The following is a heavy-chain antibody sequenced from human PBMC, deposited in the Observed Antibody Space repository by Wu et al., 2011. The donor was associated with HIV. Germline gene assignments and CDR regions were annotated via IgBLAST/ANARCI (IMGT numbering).Heavy chain of an antibody. CDR3: ARDPYSSSFYYYYFMDV. Sequence: QVQLVQSGAEVKKPGASVKVSCKASGYTFTAYYIHWVRQAPGQGLEWMGWIDPKSGGTNSAQKFQGRVTMTRDTSISTVYMELSRVRSDDTAVYYCARDPYSSSFYYYYFMDVWGKGTTVTASS. D-gene: IGHD6-6*01. J-gene: IGHJ6*03. CDR1: GYTFTAYY. CDR2: IDPKSGGT. V-gene: IGHV1-2*02.